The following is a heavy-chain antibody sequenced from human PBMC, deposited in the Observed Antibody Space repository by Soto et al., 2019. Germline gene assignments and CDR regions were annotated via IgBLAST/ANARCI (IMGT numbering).Heavy chain of an antibody. D-gene: IGHD3-9*01. CDR1: GYTFTSYG. J-gene: IGHJ4*02. Sequence: ASVKVSCRASGYTFTSYGISWVRQAPGQGLEWMGWISAYNGNTNYAQKLQGRVTMTTETSTSTAYMELRSLRSDDTAVYYCASWGFYDILSGYYNGKDYLVPRTLVTVSS. CDR3: ASWGFYDILSGYYNGKDY. CDR2: ISAYNGNT. V-gene: IGHV1-18*04.